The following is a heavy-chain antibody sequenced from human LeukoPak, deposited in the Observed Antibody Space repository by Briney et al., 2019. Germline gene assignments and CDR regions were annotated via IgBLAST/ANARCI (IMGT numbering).Heavy chain of an antibody. CDR3: AKDRGCNGVFGYFDY. D-gene: IGHD3-10*01. CDR2: ISGSGGST. CDR1: GFTFSSYA. Sequence: GGSLRLSCAASGFTFSSYAMSWVRQAPGKGLEWVSGISGSGGSTYYADSVKGRFTISRDNSKNTLYLQMNSLRAEDTAVYYCAKDRGCNGVFGYFDYWGQGALVTVSS. V-gene: IGHV3-23*01. J-gene: IGHJ4*02.